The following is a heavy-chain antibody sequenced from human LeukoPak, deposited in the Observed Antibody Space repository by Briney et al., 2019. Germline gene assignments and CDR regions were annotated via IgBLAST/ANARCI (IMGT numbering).Heavy chain of an antibody. CDR3: GTAFEF. CDR1: GFTVSGTW. V-gene: IGHV3-74*01. J-gene: IGHJ4*02. CDR2: INNDGRST. Sequence: GGSLGLSCAASGFTVSGTWMHWVRQAPGKGLVWVSRINNDGRSTSYADPVKGRFTTSRDNAKNTLYMQMNSLRAEDTAVYYCGTAFEFWGQGTLVTVSS. D-gene: IGHD5-18*01.